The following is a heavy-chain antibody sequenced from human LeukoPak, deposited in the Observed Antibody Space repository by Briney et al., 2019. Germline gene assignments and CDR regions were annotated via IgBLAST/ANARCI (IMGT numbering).Heavy chain of an antibody. CDR3: VTDRYSDSAFGD. D-gene: IGHD1-26*01. Sequence: PGGSLRFSCAASGITDSSYWMHWVRQAPGKGLVWVSRINSDGSVTNYADSVEGRFTISRDNAKNTLYLQMNDLRAEDTAVYYCVTDRYSDSAFGDWGQGTLVTVSS. CDR2: INSDGSVT. J-gene: IGHJ4*02. CDR1: GITDSSYW. V-gene: IGHV3-74*01.